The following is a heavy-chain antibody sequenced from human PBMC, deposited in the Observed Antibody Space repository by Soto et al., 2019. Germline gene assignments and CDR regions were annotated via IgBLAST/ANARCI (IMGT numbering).Heavy chain of an antibody. CDR2: INPNSGGT. CDR1: GYTFTGYY. J-gene: IGHJ4*02. Sequence: GASVKVSCRASGYTFTGYYMHLVREPPGQGLEWMGWINPNSGGTNYAQKFQGRATMTRDTCISTAYMELSRLRSDDTAVYYCARGVHGKYNWNDVSLDYWGQGTLVTVSS. V-gene: IGHV1-2*02. CDR3: ARGVHGKYNWNDVSLDY. D-gene: IGHD1-20*01.